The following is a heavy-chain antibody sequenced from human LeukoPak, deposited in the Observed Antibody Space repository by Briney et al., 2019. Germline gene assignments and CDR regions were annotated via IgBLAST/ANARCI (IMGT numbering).Heavy chain of an antibody. CDR1: GFTFSSYA. CDR3: AKVLGPVARGYMDV. D-gene: IGHD2-21*01. CDR2: ISGSGDNT. Sequence: GGSLRLSCAASGFTFSSYAMSWVRQAPGTGLEWVSSISGSGDNTYYRDSVKGRFTISRDNSKNTLYLQMNSVRAEDTAVYYCAKVLGPVARGYMDVWGKGTTVTVSS. V-gene: IGHV3-23*01. J-gene: IGHJ6*03.